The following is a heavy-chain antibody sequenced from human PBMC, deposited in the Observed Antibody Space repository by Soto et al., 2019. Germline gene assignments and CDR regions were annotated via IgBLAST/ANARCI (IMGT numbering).Heavy chain of an antibody. CDR1: GASMTSSIYY. J-gene: IGHJ5*02. CDR2: LNYGGTT. V-gene: IGHV4-39*01. Sequence: SETLSLTCSVSGASMTSSIYYWAWIRQAPGKGLEWIGSLNYGGTTYHSPSLEGRVTMSVDTSKKEFSLNVISVTAADTAIYYCARQSYFDGAGYYLGWFDPWGQGTLVTVSS. CDR3: ARQSYFDGAGYYLGWFDP. D-gene: IGHD3-22*01.